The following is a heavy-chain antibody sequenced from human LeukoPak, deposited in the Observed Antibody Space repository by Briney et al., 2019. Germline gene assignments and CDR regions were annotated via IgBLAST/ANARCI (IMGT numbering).Heavy chain of an antibody. CDR2: INHSGST. CDR3: ARVPYCSGGSCNYYYYYGMDV. CDR1: GGSFSGYY. J-gene: IGHJ6*02. D-gene: IGHD2-15*01. V-gene: IGHV4-34*01. Sequence: SETLSLTCAVYGGSFSGYYWSWIRQPLGKGLEWIGEINHSGSTNYNPSLKSRVTISVDTSKNQFSLKLSSVTAADTAVYYCARVPYCSGGSCNYYYYYGMDVWGQGTTVTVSS.